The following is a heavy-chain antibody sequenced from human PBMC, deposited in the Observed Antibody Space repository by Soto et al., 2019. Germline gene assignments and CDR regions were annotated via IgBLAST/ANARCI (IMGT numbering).Heavy chain of an antibody. CDR2: ISWNSGSI. D-gene: IGHD6-13*01. CDR3: AKGQLAYYYYYGMDV. J-gene: IGHJ6*02. Sequence: GGSLRLSCAASGFTFDDYAMHWVRQAPGKGLEWVSGISWNSGSIGYADSVKGRFTISRDKAKNSLYLQMNSLRAEDTALYYCAKGQLAYYYYYGMDVWGQGTTVTVSS. CDR1: GFTFDDYA. V-gene: IGHV3-9*01.